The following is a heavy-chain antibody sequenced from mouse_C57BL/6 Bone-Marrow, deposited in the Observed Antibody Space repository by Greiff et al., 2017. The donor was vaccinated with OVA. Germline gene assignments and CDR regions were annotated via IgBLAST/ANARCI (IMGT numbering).Heavy chain of an antibody. Sequence: EVQLQESEGGLVQPGSSMKLSCTASGFTFSDYYMAWVRQVPEKGLEWVANINYDGSSTYYLDSLKSRFIISRDNAKNILYLQMSSLKSEDTATYYCARGNGSSRYWYFDVWGTGTTVTVSS. D-gene: IGHD1-1*01. CDR1: GFTFSDYY. J-gene: IGHJ1*03. CDR3: ARGNGSSRYWYFDV. V-gene: IGHV5-16*01. CDR2: INYDGSST.